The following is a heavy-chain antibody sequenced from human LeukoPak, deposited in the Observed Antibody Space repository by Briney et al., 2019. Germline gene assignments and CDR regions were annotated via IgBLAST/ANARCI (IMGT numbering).Heavy chain of an antibody. CDR2: FDPEDGET. CDR1: GNTLTELS. CDR3: ATDREVVRGAFDI. Sequence: ASAKVSCKGSGNTLTELSMHWVRQAPGKGLEWMGGFDPEDGETIYAQKFQGRVTMTEDTSTDTAYMELSSLRSEDTAVYYCATDREVVRGAFDIWGQGTMVTVSS. D-gene: IGHD3-10*01. J-gene: IGHJ3*02. V-gene: IGHV1-24*01.